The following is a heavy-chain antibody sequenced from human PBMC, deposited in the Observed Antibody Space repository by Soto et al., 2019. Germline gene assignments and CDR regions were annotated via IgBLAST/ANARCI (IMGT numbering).Heavy chain of an antibody. V-gene: IGHV1-3*01. Sequence: QVQLVQSGAEVKKPGASVKVSCKASGYTFTSYAMHWVRQAPGQRLEWMGWINAGNGNTTYSQKFQGRVTITRDTSASTAYMELSSLRSEDTAVYSCARGGSLYWYVDLWGRGTLVTVSS. CDR1: GYTFTSYA. D-gene: IGHD1-26*01. J-gene: IGHJ2*01. CDR2: INAGNGNT. CDR3: ARGGSLYWYVDL.